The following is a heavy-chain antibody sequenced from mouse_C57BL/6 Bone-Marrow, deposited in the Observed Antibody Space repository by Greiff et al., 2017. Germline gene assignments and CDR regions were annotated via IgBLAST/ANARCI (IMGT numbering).Heavy chain of an antibody. CDR1: GYAFSSSW. V-gene: IGHV1-82*01. J-gene: IGHJ2*01. CDR3: ASTRQVRQYYVDY. D-gene: IGHD3-2*02. Sequence: VQLQQSGPELVKPGASVKISCKASGYAFSSSWMNWVKQRPGKGLEWIGRIYPGDGDTNYNGKFKGKATLTADKSSSTAYMQLSSLTSEDSAVYFCASTRQVRQYYVDYWGQGTTLTVSS. CDR2: IYPGDGDT.